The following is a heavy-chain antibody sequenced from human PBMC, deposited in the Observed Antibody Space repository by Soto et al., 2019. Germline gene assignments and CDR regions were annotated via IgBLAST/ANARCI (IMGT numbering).Heavy chain of an antibody. CDR1: GFSLSTSGVG. D-gene: IGHD7-27*01. CDR3: ARTSVNWGSRGLVDY. Sequence: QITLKESGPTLVKPTQTLTLTCTFSGFSLSTSGVGVGWIRQPPGKALEWLAFLYWDDDKRYSPSLKSRLTNTRDTSKNQVLLTMTNMDPVDTATYYCARTSVNWGSRGLVDYWGQGTLGTVAS. V-gene: IGHV2-5*02. J-gene: IGHJ4*02. CDR2: LYWDDDK.